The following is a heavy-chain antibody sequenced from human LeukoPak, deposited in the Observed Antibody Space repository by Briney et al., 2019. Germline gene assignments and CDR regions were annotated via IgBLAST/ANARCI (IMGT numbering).Heavy chain of an antibody. CDR3: ARDLVYCSGGNCYSNNWFDP. D-gene: IGHD2-15*01. V-gene: IGHV4-4*07. CDR1: GGSISSYD. J-gene: IGHJ5*02. Sequence: PSETLSLTCTVSGGSISSYDWSWIRQPARKGLEWIGRIYTSGSTNYNPSLKSRVTISVDKSKTQFSLKLSSVTAADTAVYYCARDLVYCSGGNCYSNNWFDPWGQGTLVTVSS. CDR2: IYTSGST.